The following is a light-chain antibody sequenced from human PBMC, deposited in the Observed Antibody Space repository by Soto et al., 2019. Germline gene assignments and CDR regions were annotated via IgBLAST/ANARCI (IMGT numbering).Light chain of an antibody. J-gene: IGKJ1*01. CDR1: QSVSSN. V-gene: IGKV3-20*01. CDR3: QQYGSSGT. Sequence: EIVMTQSPVTLSVSPGERVTLSCRASQSVSSNLAWYQQKPGQAPSLLIYGAFTRATGIPDRFSGSGSGTDFTLTISRLKPEDFAVYYCQQYGSSGTFGQGTKVDIK. CDR2: GAF.